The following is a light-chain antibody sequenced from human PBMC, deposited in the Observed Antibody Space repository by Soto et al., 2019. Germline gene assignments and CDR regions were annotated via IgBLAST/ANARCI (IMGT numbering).Light chain of an antibody. CDR3: QQYDNLSWT. CDR2: DTS. J-gene: IGKJ1*01. Sequence: DIQMTQSPSSLSASVGDRVTITCQASQDNSIYLYWYQQKPGKDPKLLIYDTSNLETGVPSRFSGSGSGTDFTFTISSLQPEDIATYYCQQYDNLSWTFGQGTKVEIK. CDR1: QDNSIY. V-gene: IGKV1-33*01.